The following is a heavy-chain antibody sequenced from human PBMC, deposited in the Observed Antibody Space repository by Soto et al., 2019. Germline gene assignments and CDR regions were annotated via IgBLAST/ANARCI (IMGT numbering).Heavy chain of an antibody. Sequence: GESLKISCRGSGYSFTSYWIGWVRQMPGKGLEWMGIIYPGDSYTNYSPSFQGHVTISADKSISTAYLQWSSLKASDTAMYYCARPHKPFIAAAGTADYYYGMDVWGQGTTVTVSS. CDR2: IYPGDSYT. V-gene: IGHV5-51*01. D-gene: IGHD6-13*01. CDR3: ARPHKPFIAAAGTADYYYGMDV. J-gene: IGHJ6*02. CDR1: GYSFTSYW.